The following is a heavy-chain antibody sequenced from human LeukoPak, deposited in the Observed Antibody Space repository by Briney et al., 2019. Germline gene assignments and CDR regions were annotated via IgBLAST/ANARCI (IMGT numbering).Heavy chain of an antibody. D-gene: IGHD5-24*01. Sequence: GAPVKVSCKASGYTFTSYDINWVRQATGQGLEWMGWMNPNSGNTGYAQKFQGRVTMTRNTSISTAYMELSSLRSEDTAVYYCARGPRASDGYNFEYWGQGTLVTVSS. CDR1: GYTFTSYD. CDR2: MNPNSGNT. J-gene: IGHJ4*02. CDR3: ARGPRASDGYNFEY. V-gene: IGHV1-8*01.